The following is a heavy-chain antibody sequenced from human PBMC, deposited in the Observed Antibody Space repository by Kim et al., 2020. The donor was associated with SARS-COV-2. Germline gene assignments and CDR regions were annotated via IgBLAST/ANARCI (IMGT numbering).Heavy chain of an antibody. V-gene: IGHV1-69*13. Sequence: SVKVSCKASGGTFSSYAISWVRQAPGQGLEWMGGIIPIFGTANYAQKFQGRVTITADESTSTAYMELSSLRSEDTAVYYCARGRSYYDSSGYYLFDYWGQGTLVTVSS. CDR2: IIPIFGTA. D-gene: IGHD3-22*01. J-gene: IGHJ4*02. CDR1: GGTFSSYA. CDR3: ARGRSYYDSSGYYLFDY.